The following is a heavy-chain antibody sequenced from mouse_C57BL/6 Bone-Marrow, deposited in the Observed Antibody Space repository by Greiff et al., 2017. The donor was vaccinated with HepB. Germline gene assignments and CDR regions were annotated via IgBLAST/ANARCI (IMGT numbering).Heavy chain of an antibody. J-gene: IGHJ4*01. CDR2: IDPSDSYT. Sequence: QVQLQQSGAELVMPGASVKLSCKASGYTFTSYWMHWVKQRPGQGLEWIGEIDPSDSYTNYNQKFKGKSTLTVDKSSSTAYMQLSSLTSEDSAVYYCARNGRAMDYWGQGTSVTVSS. CDR1: GYTFTSYW. D-gene: IGHD1-1*01. CDR3: ARNGRAMDY. V-gene: IGHV1-69*01.